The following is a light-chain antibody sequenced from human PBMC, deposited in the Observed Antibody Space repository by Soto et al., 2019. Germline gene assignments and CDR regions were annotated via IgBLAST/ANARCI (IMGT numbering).Light chain of an antibody. CDR3: CSYTTSSTYV. CDR1: SSDVGGCNY. Sequence: QSAVSQPASVSGSPGQSIAISCTGTSSDVGGCNYVSWYQQHPGKAPKLMIYDVNNRPSGVSKRFSGSKSGNTASLTISGLQAEDEADYYCCSYTTSSTYVFGTGTKVTVL. J-gene: IGLJ1*01. CDR2: DVN. V-gene: IGLV2-14*03.